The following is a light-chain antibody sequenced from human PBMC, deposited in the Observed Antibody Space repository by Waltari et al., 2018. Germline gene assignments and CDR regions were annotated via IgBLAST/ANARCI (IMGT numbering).Light chain of an antibody. J-gene: IGLJ3*02. CDR3: AAWDDSLNGRV. V-gene: IGLV1-44*01. Sequence: QSVLTQPPSASGTPGQRVTISCSVSSSNIGWNPGNSYQQLPGTAHKLLIYSNNQRPSGVPDRCSGSKSGTSASLAISGLQSEDEADYYCAAWDDSLNGRVFGGGTKLTVL. CDR1: SSNIGWNP. CDR2: SNN.